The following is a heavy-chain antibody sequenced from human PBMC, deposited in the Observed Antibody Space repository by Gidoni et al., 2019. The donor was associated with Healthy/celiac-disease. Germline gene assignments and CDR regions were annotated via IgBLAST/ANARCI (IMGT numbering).Heavy chain of an antibody. V-gene: IGHV4-59*01. Sequence: SRVTISVDTSKNQFSLKLSSVTAADTAVYYCARANRYYYDSSGYPFFDYWGQGTLVTVSS. D-gene: IGHD3-22*01. CDR3: ARANRYYYDSSGYPFFDY. J-gene: IGHJ4*02.